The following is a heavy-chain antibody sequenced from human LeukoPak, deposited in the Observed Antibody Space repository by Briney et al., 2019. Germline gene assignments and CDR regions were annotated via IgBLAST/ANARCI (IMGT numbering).Heavy chain of an antibody. Sequence: SETLSLTCTVSGGSISSGGYYWSWIRQPPGKGLEWIGYIYYSGSTNYNPSLKSRVTISVDTSKNQFSLKLSSVTAADTAVYYCARAVYSSGWYMNPYDYWGQGTLVTVSS. CDR1: GGSISSGGYY. V-gene: IGHV4-61*08. CDR2: IYYSGST. J-gene: IGHJ4*02. D-gene: IGHD6-19*01. CDR3: ARAVYSSGWYMNPYDY.